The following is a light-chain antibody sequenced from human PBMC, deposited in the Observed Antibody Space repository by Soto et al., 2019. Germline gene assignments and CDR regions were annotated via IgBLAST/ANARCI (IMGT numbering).Light chain of an antibody. CDR2: DAS. V-gene: IGKV1-8*01. CDR3: QQYYNYPEYT. J-gene: IGKJ2*01. Sequence: IRMTQSPSSLSASTGDRVTITCRASQGISSYLAWYQQKPGKAPQLLIYDASTLQFGVPSRFSGSGSGTDFTLTINSLQSEDFATYYCQQYYNYPEYTFGQGTKLEIK. CDR1: QGISSY.